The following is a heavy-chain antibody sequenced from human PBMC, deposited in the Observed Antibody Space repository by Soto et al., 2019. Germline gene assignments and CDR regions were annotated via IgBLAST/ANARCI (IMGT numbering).Heavy chain of an antibody. CDR3: ARQGRNTKIVLVKHYAAHF. V-gene: IGHV4-39*01. J-gene: IGHJ6*02. D-gene: IGHD3-22*01. CDR1: SGSISSTSYY. Sequence: SETLSLTCTVSSGSISSTSYYWAWIRQPPGKGLERIGAIYYDGTTYYTESLKSRVSISVDTSKNQFSLKLNSVTAADTAVYFCARQGRNTKIVLVKHYAAHFWCPGTALTV. CDR2: IYYDGTT.